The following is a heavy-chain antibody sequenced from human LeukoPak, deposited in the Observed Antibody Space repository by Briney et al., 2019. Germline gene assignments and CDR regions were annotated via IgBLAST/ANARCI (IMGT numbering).Heavy chain of an antibody. CDR3: VRGCGRASCPYFFDS. Sequence: GSLRLSCAASGFIFSTYWVSWVRQAPGKGLECVADIRTAGSENHYVGSVRARFTTSRDNAKNSLYLQVNSLRAEDTAVYYCVRGCGRASCPYFFDSWGHGSLVTVSS. D-gene: IGHD2-2*01. CDR2: IRTAGSEN. V-gene: IGHV3-7*01. CDR1: GFIFSTYW. J-gene: IGHJ4*01.